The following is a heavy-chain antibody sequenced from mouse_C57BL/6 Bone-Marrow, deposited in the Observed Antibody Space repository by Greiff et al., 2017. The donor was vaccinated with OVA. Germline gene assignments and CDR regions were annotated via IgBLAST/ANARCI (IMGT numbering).Heavy chain of an antibody. CDR3: ARETPTAQALYYAMDY. J-gene: IGHJ4*01. D-gene: IGHD3-2*02. V-gene: IGHV5-4*01. CDR2: ISDGGSYT. Sequence: EVQLVESGGGLVKPGGSLKLSCAASGFTFSSYAMSWVRQTPEKRLEWVATISDGGSYTYYPDNVKGRFTISRDNAKNNLYLQMSHLKSEDTAMYYCARETPTAQALYYAMDYWGQGTSVTVSS. CDR1: GFTFSSYA.